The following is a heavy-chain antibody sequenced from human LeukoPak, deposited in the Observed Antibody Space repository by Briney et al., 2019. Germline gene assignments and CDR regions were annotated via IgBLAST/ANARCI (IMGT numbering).Heavy chain of an antibody. D-gene: IGHD2/OR15-2a*01. CDR2: INHSGST. J-gene: IGHJ5*02. CDR1: GGSFSGYY. CDR3: ARQSRWFDP. V-gene: IGHV4-34*01. Sequence: SETLSLTCAVYGGSFSGYYWSWIRQPPGKGLEWIGEINHSGSTNYNPSLKSRVTISVDTSKNQFSLKLSSVTAADTAVHYCARQSRWFDPWGQGTLVTVSS.